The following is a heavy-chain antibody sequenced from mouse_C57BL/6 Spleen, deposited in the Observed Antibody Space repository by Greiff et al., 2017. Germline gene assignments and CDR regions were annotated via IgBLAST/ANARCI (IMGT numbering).Heavy chain of an antibody. CDR1: GYAFTNYL. CDR2: INPGSGGT. D-gene: IGHD4-1*01. CDR3: ARDWDEDYAMDY. J-gene: IGHJ4*01. Sequence: VQLVESGAELVRPGTSVKVSCKASGYAFTNYLIEWVKQRPGQGLEWIGVINPGSGGTNYNEKFKGKATLTADKSSSTAYMQLSSLTSEDSAVYFCARDWDEDYAMDYWGQGTSVTVSS. V-gene: IGHV1-54*01.